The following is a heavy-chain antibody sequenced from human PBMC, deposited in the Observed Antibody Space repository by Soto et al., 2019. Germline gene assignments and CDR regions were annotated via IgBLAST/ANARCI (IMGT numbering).Heavy chain of an antibody. Sequence: GASVKVSCKASGGTFSSYAISWVRQAPGQGLEWMGGIVPIFGTANYAQKFQGRVTITADESTSTAYMELSSLRSEDTAVYYCARGVGVGIAAVGTLRSYYYGMDVWGQGTTVTVSS. CDR1: GGTFSSYA. J-gene: IGHJ6*02. CDR2: IVPIFGTA. CDR3: ARGVGVGIAAVGTLRSYYYGMDV. V-gene: IGHV1-69*13. D-gene: IGHD6-13*01.